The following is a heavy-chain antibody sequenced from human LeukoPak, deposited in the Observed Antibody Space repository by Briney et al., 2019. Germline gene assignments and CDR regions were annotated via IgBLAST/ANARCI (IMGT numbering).Heavy chain of an antibody. CDR1: GFTFSSYG. J-gene: IGHJ4*02. D-gene: IGHD5-12*01. Sequence: PGGSLRLSCAASGFTFSSYGMHWVRQAPGKGLEWVAVIWYDGSNKYYADSVKGRFTISRDNSKNTLYLQMNSLRAEDTAVYYCARAGHSGYDFDYWGQGTLVTVSS. CDR3: ARAGHSGYDFDY. V-gene: IGHV3-33*01. CDR2: IWYDGSNK.